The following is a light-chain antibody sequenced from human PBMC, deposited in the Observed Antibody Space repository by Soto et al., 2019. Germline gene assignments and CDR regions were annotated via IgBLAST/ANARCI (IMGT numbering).Light chain of an antibody. V-gene: IGLV1-40*01. CDR3: QSYDSSLSGRVV. CDR2: GDS. CDR1: SSSIGAGYD. Sequence: QSALTQPPSVSGAPGQRVTISCTGGSSSIGAGYDVHWYQHLPGTAPKLLIYGDSNRPSGVTDRFSGSKSGTSASLAITGLQAEEEGDYYCQSYDSSLSGRVVFGGGTKLTVL. J-gene: IGLJ2*01.